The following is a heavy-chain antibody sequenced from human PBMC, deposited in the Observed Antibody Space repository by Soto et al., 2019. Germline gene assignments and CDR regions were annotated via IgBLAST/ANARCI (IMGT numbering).Heavy chain of an antibody. CDR3: ARDTWYSSSWYAKYYFDY. D-gene: IGHD6-13*01. J-gene: IGHJ4*02. CDR1: RGSINGYY. V-gene: IGHV4-59*01. Sequence: PSETLSLTRTVSRGSINGYYWSWIRQPPWRGLEWIGYIYYTGSTSYNPSLESRVTISVDTSEHKFSLNLRSVTAADTAMYYCARDTWYSSSWYAKYYFDYWGKGTLVT. CDR2: IYYTGST.